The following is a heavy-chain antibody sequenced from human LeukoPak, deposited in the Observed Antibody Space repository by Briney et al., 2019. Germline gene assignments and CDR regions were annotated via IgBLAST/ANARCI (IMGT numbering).Heavy chain of an antibody. CDR1: GFTFSSYG. V-gene: IGHV3-30*02. CDR2: IRYDGSNK. D-gene: IGHD3-9*01. J-gene: IGHJ6*03. Sequence: GGSLRLSCAASGFTFSSYGMHWVRQAPGKGLEWVAFIRYDGSNKYYADSVKGRFTISRDNSKNTLYLQMNSLRAEDTAVYCCARETRRAHYDILTGYYAAYYYYYMDVWGKGTTVTVSS. CDR3: ARETRRAHYDILTGYYAAYYYYYMDV.